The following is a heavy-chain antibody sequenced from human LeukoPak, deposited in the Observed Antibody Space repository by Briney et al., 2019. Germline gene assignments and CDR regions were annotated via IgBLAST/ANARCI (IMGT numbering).Heavy chain of an antibody. V-gene: IGHV3-30*18. CDR3: AEDLQIGAAVYYFDY. J-gene: IGHJ4*02. Sequence: GGSLRLSCAASGFIFNKYAMHWVRQAPGKGLEWVAVIASDGRDKHHADSVKGRFTISRDNSKNIVYLQMNSLRPEDTAIYFCAEDLQIGAAVYYFDYWGQGTLVTVSS. CDR1: GFIFNKYA. CDR2: IASDGRDK. D-gene: IGHD6-13*01.